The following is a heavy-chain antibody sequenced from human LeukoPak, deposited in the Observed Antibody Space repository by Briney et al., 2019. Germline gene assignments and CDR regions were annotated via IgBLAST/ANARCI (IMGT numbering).Heavy chain of an antibody. J-gene: IGHJ6*03. CDR3: ASGRTRQNYYYYYMDV. Sequence: SVKVSSKASGGTFSSYAISWVRQAPGQGLEWMGGIIPIFGTANYAQKFQGRVTITTDESTSTAYMELSSLRSEDTAVYYCASGRTRQNYYYYYMDVWGKGTTVTVSS. CDR1: GGTFSSYA. V-gene: IGHV1-69*05. CDR2: IIPIFGTA.